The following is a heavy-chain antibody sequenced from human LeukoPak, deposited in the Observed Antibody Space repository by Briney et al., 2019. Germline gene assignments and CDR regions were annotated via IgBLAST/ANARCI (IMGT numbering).Heavy chain of an antibody. V-gene: IGHV1-2*02. CDR2: INPNSGGT. Sequence: ASVKVSCKASGYTFTGYYMHWVRQAPGQGLEWMGWINPNSGGTNYAQKFQGRVTMTRDTSVSTAYMELSRLRSDDTAVCYCARDLVVPAANYYYGMDVWGQGTTVTVSS. D-gene: IGHD2-2*01. CDR3: ARDLVVPAANYYYGMDV. J-gene: IGHJ6*02. CDR1: GYTFTGYY.